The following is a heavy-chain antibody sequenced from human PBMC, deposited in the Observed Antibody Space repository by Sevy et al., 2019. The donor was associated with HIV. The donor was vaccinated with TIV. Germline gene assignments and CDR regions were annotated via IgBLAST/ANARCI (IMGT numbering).Heavy chain of an antibody. J-gene: IGHJ3*02. CDR3: ARAPGIAAAGRNAFDI. CDR1: GFTFSSYS. CDR2: ISSSSSYI. Sequence: GGSLRLSCAASGFTFSSYSMNWVRQAPGKGLEWLSSISSSSSYIYYADSVKGRFTISRDNAKNSLYLQMNSLRAEDTAVYYCARAPGIAAAGRNAFDIWGQGTMVTVSS. D-gene: IGHD6-13*01. V-gene: IGHV3-21*01.